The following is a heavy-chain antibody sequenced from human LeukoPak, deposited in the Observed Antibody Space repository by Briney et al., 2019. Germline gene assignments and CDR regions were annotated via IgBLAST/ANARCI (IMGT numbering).Heavy chain of an antibody. CDR1: GFTFSSYW. J-gene: IGHJ6*02. V-gene: IGHV3-7*03. D-gene: IGHD5-18*01. CDR2: IKQDGSEK. Sequence: SGGSLRLSCAASGFTFSSYWMSWVRQAPGKGLEWVANIKQDGSEKYYVDSVKGRFTISRDNAKNSLYLQMNSLRAEDTAVYYCASSGDTAMVRGYYYYGMDVWGQGTTVTVSS. CDR3: ASSGDTAMVRGYYYYGMDV.